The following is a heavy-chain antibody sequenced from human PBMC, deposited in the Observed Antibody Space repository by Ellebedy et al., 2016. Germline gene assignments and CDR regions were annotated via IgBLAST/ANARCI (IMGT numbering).Heavy chain of an antibody. D-gene: IGHD1-1*01. Sequence: GGSLRLSCAASGLTFNKAWMIWVRQAPGKGLEWVANINQDGSEQAYVDSVKGRFAISRDNAKNSLYLQMNSLRAEDTAVYYCAGPAATGTKTFDYWGQGTLVTVSS. CDR2: INQDGSEQ. CDR1: GLTFNKAW. J-gene: IGHJ4*02. V-gene: IGHV3-7*01. CDR3: AGPAATGTKTFDY.